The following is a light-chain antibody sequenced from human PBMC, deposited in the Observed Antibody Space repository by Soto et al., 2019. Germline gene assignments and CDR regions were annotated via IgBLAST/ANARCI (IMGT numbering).Light chain of an antibody. CDR3: QQYNNWWT. CDR2: GAS. J-gene: IGKJ1*01. Sequence: EIVLTQSPGTLSLSPGERATLSCRASQSVSSNLAWYQQKPGQAPRLLIYGASTRATGIPARFSGSGSGTEFTLTISSLTSEDFAVYYCQQYNNWWTFGQGTKVDIK. V-gene: IGKV3-15*01. CDR1: QSVSSN.